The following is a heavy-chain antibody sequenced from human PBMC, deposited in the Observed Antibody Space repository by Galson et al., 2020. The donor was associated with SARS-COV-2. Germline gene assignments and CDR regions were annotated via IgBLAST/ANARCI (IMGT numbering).Heavy chain of an antibody. D-gene: IGHD1-1*01. J-gene: IGHJ4*02. CDR1: GYFIRSCYY. CDR3: ARVRTGTTDYFDY. Sequence: SETLSLTCTVSGYFIRSCYYWGWIRQPPGKGLEWIGSIYHSGTTYDNPSLKSRVTLSVDTSKNQFSLKLSSVTAADTAVYYCARVRTGTTDYFDYWGQGTLVTVSS. V-gene: IGHV4-38-2*02. CDR2: IYHSGTT.